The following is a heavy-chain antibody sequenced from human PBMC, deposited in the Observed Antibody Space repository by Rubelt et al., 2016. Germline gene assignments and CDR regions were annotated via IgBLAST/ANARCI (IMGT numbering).Heavy chain of an antibody. J-gene: IGHJ4*02. V-gene: IGHV3-48*02. D-gene: IGHD6-13*01. Sequence: WIRQAPGKGLEWVSYISSSSSTIYYADSVKGRFTISRDNAKNSLYLQMNRLRDEDTAVYYCARAVSSSWYSGSFAGDYWGQGTLVTVSS. CDR3: ARAVSSSWYSGSFAGDY. CDR2: ISSSSSTI.